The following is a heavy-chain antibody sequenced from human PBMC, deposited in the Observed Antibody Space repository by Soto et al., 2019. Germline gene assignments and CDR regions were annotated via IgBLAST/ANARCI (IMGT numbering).Heavy chain of an antibody. CDR1: GGSISSSGHY. Sequence: QLQLQESGPGLVKPSETLSLTCTVSGGSISSSGHYWGLIRQPPGKGLEWVGSIYHNGDTYHNPSLKCRVPIAVDTSKRQLSLKLRSVTAADPGVYDCARTYSSSWSCWALFDLWGQGTLVTVSS. J-gene: IGHJ4*02. D-gene: IGHD6-13*01. CDR2: IYHNGDT. CDR3: ARTYSSSWSCWALFDL. V-gene: IGHV4-39*01.